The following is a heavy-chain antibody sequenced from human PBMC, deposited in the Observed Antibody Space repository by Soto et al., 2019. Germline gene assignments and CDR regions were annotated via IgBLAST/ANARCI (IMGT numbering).Heavy chain of an antibody. Sequence: QVQLQQWGAGLLKPSETLSLTCAVYGGSFSGYYWSWIRQPPGKGLEWIGEINHSGSTNYNPSLKSRVTISVDTSKNQFSLKLSSVTAADTAVYYCARGSIMITFGGVIVPYYYYGMDVWGQGTTVTVSS. CDR2: INHSGST. D-gene: IGHD3-16*02. V-gene: IGHV4-34*01. J-gene: IGHJ6*02. CDR3: ARGSIMITFGGVIVPYYYYGMDV. CDR1: GGSFSGYY.